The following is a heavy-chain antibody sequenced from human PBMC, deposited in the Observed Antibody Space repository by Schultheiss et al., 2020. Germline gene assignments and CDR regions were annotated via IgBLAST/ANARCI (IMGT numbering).Heavy chain of an antibody. CDR1: GFTFSSYA. V-gene: IGHV3-23*01. J-gene: IGHJ3*02. CDR2: ISGSGAGT. CDR3: VRRLRELSSDVSSMRHDAFDI. D-gene: IGHD3-16*02. Sequence: GGSLRLSCAASGFTFSSYAMTWVRQAPGKGLQWVSTISGSGAGTYYADSVKGRFTISRDNSKSTLYLQMNSLRAEDTAVYHCVRRLRELSSDVSSMRHDAFDIWGQGTMVTVSS.